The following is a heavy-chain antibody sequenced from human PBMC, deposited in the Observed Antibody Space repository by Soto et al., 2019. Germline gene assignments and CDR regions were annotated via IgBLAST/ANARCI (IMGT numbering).Heavy chain of an antibody. J-gene: IGHJ2*01. CDR3: ARMAGPWYFDL. CDR2: INHSGSS. V-gene: IGHV4-34*01. Sequence: SEAMSVTCAVHGGSFSVFYWTWIRQPPGKGLEWIGEINHSGSSNYNPPLKSRVTMSLDTSRNQFSLSLNSVTAADTAVYYCARMAGPWYFDLWGRGTLVTVSS. CDR1: GGSFSVFY.